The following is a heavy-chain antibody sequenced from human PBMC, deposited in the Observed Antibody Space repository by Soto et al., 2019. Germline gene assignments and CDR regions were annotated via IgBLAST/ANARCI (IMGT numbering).Heavy chain of an antibody. J-gene: IGHJ6*02. Sequence: QVQLVQSGAEVKKPGSSVKVSCKASGGTFGSYAITWVRRAPGQGLEWLGGIIPILNSPAYAQKFQARVVITADEITNTAYMELHSLRFDDTAVYYCAREAPYCTSATCPTFYDMDVWGQGTTVTVAS. CDR3: AREAPYCTSATCPTFYDMDV. V-gene: IGHV1-69*01. D-gene: IGHD2-2*01. CDR2: IIPILNSP. CDR1: GGTFGSYA.